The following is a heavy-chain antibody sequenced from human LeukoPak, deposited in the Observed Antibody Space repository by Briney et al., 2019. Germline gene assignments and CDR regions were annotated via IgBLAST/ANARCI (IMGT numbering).Heavy chain of an antibody. D-gene: IGHD6-19*01. V-gene: IGHV3-20*04. J-gene: IGHJ4*02. CDR3: ARGQGSCWVRNYFDY. CDR2: INWNGGST. CDR1: GFTFDDYG. Sequence: PGGSLRLSCAASGFTFDDYGMSWVRQAPGKGLEWVSGINWNGGSTVYADSVKGLFTISRDNAKNSLYLQMNSLIADDTALFFFARGQGSCWVRNYFDYWGQGTLVTVSS.